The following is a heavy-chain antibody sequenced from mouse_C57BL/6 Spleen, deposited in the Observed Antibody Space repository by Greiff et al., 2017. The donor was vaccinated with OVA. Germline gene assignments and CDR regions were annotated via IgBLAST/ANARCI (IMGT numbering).Heavy chain of an antibody. CDR2: IDPETGGT. Sequence: VKLVESGAELVRPGASVTLSCKASGYTFTDYEMHWVKQTPVHGLEWIGAIDPETGGTAYNQKFKGKAILTADKSSSTAYMELRSLTSEDSAVYYCTRYGYYNDYYAMDYWGQGTSVTVSS. D-gene: IGHD2-3*01. CDR3: TRYGYYNDYYAMDY. V-gene: IGHV1-15*01. J-gene: IGHJ4*01. CDR1: GYTFTDYE.